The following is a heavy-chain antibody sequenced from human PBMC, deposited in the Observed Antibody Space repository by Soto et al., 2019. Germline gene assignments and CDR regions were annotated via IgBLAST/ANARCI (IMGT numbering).Heavy chain of an antibody. D-gene: IGHD2-2*01. CDR3: ARGGLGVPAAMDGLAAAGVRFDY. CDR1: GGSISSYY. V-gene: IGHV4-59*01. Sequence: SETLSLTCTVSGGSISSYYWSWIRQPPGKGLEWIGYIYYSGSTNYNPSLKSRVTISVDTSKNQFSLKLSSVTAADTAVYYCARGGLGVPAAMDGLAAAGVRFDYWGQGTLVTVSS. CDR2: IYYSGST. J-gene: IGHJ4*02.